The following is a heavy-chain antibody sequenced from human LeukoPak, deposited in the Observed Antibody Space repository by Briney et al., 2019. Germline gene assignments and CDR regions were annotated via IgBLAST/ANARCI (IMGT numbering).Heavy chain of an antibody. CDR3: ARVAYGDYYLDY. D-gene: IGHD4-17*01. J-gene: IGHJ4*02. CDR1: GFTFSSYS. V-gene: IGHV3-21*01. Sequence: GGSLRLSCAASGFTFSSYSINWVRRAPGKGLEWVSSISTTSSHIYYADSVKGRFTVSRDYAKNSLFLQMTSLRAEDTAVYYCARVAYGDYYLDYWGQGTLVTVSS. CDR2: ISTTSSHI.